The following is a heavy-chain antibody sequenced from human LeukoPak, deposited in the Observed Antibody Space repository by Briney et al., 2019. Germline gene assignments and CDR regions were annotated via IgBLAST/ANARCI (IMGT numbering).Heavy chain of an antibody. CDR2: IYYSGST. CDR1: GGSISSGDYY. D-gene: IGHD4-17*01. V-gene: IGHV4-30-4*01. J-gene: IGHJ4*02. Sequence: SETLSLTCTVSGGSISSGDYYWSWIRQPPGKGLEWIGYIYYSGSTYYNPSPKSRVTISVDTSKNQFSLKLSSVTAADTAVYYCARDLFSGDYSPGGFDYWGQGTLVTVSS. CDR3: ARDLFSGDYSPGGFDY.